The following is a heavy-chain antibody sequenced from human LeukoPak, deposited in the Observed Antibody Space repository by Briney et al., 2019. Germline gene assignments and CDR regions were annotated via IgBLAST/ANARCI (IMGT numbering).Heavy chain of an antibody. D-gene: IGHD2-15*01. Sequence: GGSLRLSCAASRFTFSSYAMHCVRQAPGKGLEYVSAISSNGGSTYYTNSVKGRFTISRDNSKNTLYLQMGSLRAEDMAVYYCGRDFCSGGSCYPDAFDIWGQGTMVTVSS. CDR1: RFTFSSYA. CDR3: GRDFCSGGSCYPDAFDI. CDR2: ISSNGGST. V-gene: IGHV3-64*01. J-gene: IGHJ3*02.